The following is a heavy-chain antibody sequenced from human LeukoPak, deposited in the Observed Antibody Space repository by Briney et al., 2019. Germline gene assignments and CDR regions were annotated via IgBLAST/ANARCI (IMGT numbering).Heavy chain of an antibody. Sequence: ASVKVSCKASGYSFSTYSMNWVRQAPGQGLEWMGWINPNSGGTNYAQKFQGRVTMTRDTSISTAYMELSRLRSDDTAVYYCARIVVVAATYYFDYWGQGTLVTVSS. J-gene: IGHJ4*02. CDR1: GYSFSTYS. CDR2: INPNSGGT. D-gene: IGHD2-15*01. V-gene: IGHV1-2*02. CDR3: ARIVVVAATYYFDY.